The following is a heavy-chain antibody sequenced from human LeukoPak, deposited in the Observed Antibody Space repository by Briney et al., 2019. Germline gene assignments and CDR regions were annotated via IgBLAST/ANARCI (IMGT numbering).Heavy chain of an antibody. V-gene: IGHV3-30*02. CDR2: IRYDGSNK. Sequence: GGSLRLSCAASGFTFSSYGMHWVRQAPRKGLEWVAFIRYDGSNKYYADSVKGRFTISRDNYKNTLYLQMNSLRAEDTAVYYCAKDGDNQLLWGDFDYWGQGTLVTVSS. D-gene: IGHD2-2*01. CDR1: GFTFSSYG. CDR3: AKDGDNQLLWGDFDY. J-gene: IGHJ4*02.